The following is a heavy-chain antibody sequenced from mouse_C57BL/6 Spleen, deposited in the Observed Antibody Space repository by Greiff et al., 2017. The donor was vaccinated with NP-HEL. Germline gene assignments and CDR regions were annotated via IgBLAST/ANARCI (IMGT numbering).Heavy chain of an antibody. CDR2: IYPGDGDT. J-gene: IGHJ4*01. V-gene: IGHV1-82*01. D-gene: IGHD2-5*01. CDR1: GYAFSSSW. CDR3: ARQAYYSNLYAMDY. Sequence: VQLQQSGPELVKPGASVKISCKASGYAFSSSWMNWVKQRPGKGLEWIGRIYPGDGDTNYNGKFKGKATLTADKSSSTAYMQLSSLTSEDSAVYFCARQAYYSNLYAMDYWVQGTSVTVSS.